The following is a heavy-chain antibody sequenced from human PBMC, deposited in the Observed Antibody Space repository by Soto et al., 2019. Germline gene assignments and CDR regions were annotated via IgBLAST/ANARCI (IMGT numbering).Heavy chain of an antibody. CDR1: GGSISSSSYY. Sequence: SETLSLTCTVSGGSISSSSYYWGWIRQPPGKGLEWIGSIYYSGSTYYNQSLKSRVTISVDTSKNHFSLELSSVTAADSVVYYCARQDNGDYDILTGYYYYGMDVWGQGTTVT. CDR2: IYYSGST. V-gene: IGHV4-39*01. J-gene: IGHJ6*02. CDR3: ARQDNGDYDILTGYYYYGMDV. D-gene: IGHD3-9*01.